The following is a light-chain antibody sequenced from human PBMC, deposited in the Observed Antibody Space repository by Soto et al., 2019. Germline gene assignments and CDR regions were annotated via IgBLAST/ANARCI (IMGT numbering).Light chain of an antibody. CDR1: QSVSSNY. CDR2: GAS. J-gene: IGKJ5*01. CDR3: QQRSNWPPIT. Sequence: EIVMTQSPATLSASPGERATLSCRASQSVSSNYLAWYQQKPGQAPRLLIYGASTRATGIPDRFSGSGSETDFTLTISSLEPEDFAVYYCQQRSNWPPITFGQGTRLEIK. V-gene: IGKV3D-20*02.